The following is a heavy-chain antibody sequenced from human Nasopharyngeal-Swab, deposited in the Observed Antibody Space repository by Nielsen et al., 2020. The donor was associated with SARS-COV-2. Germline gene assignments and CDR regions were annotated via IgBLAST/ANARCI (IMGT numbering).Heavy chain of an antibody. CDR1: GFTFSSYE. CDR2: ISSSGSTI. J-gene: IGHJ6*02. CDR3: ARDRPSDFWSGYGYYYGMDV. Sequence: GESLKISCAASGFTFSSYEMNWVRQAPGKGLEWVSYISSSGSTIYYADSVKGRFTISRDNAKNSLYLQMNSLRAEDTAVYYCARDRPSDFWSGYGYYYGMDVWGQGTTVTVSS. V-gene: IGHV3-48*03. D-gene: IGHD3-3*01.